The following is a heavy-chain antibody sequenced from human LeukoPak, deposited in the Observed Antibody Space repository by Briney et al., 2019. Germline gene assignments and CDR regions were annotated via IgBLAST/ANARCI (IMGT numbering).Heavy chain of an antibody. Sequence: ASVKVSCKASGYTFTNYATNWVRQAPGQGLEWMGWINPNSGGTNYAQKFQGRVTMTRDTSISTAYMELSRLRSDDTAVYYCARDPYSGSLVDYWGQGTLVTVSS. CDR1: GYTFTNYA. CDR2: INPNSGGT. J-gene: IGHJ4*02. V-gene: IGHV1-2*02. D-gene: IGHD1-26*01. CDR3: ARDPYSGSLVDY.